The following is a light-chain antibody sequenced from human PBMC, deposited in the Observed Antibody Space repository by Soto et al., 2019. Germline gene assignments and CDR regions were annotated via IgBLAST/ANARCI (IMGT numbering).Light chain of an antibody. CDR2: YDS. V-gene: IGLV3-21*04. Sequence: SYELTQPPSVSVAPGKTARITCGGNNIGSKSVHGYQQKPGQAPVLVIYYDSERPSGIPERFSGSNAGNTATLTISRVEAGDEADYYCQVWDSSSDPRGVFGTGTKLTVL. J-gene: IGLJ1*01. CDR1: NIGSKS. CDR3: QVWDSSSDPRGV.